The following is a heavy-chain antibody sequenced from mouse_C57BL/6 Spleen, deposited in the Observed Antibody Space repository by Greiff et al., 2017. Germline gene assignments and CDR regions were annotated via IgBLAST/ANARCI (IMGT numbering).Heavy chain of an antibody. V-gene: IGHV1-52*01. Sequence: QVQLQQPGAELVRPGSSVKLSCKASGYTFTSYWMHWVKQRPIQGLEWIGNIDPSDSETHYNQKFKDKATLTVDKSSSTAYMQLSSLTSEDSAVYYCARYSSGYVAWFAYGGQGTLVTVSA. D-gene: IGHD3-2*02. CDR2: IDPSDSET. J-gene: IGHJ3*01. CDR1: GYTFTSYW. CDR3: ARYSSGYVAWFAY.